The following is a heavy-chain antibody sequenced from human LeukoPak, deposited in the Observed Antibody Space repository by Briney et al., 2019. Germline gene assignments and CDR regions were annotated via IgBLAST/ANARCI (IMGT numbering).Heavy chain of an antibody. CDR2: IYFSGST. V-gene: IGHV4-4*07. D-gene: IGHD3-22*01. CDR3: ARELRYDNSDSGAF. J-gene: IGHJ3*01. Sequence: SETLSLTCAVSGGTIRGYYWNWIRQSPERGLEWIGHIYFSGSTNYNPSFKSRVTMSIDTSKNQFSLKLTSAIAADTAVYYCARELRYDNSDSGAFWGQGTVVTASS. CDR1: GGTIRGYY.